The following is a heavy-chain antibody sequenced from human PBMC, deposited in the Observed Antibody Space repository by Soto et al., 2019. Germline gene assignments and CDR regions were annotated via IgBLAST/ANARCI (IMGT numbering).Heavy chain of an antibody. D-gene: IGHD2-8*02. J-gene: IGHJ6*02. Sequence: PGEFLKISCQGSGYSFTTYCIVWVRQLPGQVLEWRGIIFPGDSATEYSPSFQGHVTFSADKSITTPYLQWDSLKASDTATSSCARRALVHQVYNDYGMDVWGQGTADTLAS. CDR3: ARRALVHQVYNDYGMDV. CDR1: GYSFTTYC. CDR2: IFPGDSAT. V-gene: IGHV5-51*01.